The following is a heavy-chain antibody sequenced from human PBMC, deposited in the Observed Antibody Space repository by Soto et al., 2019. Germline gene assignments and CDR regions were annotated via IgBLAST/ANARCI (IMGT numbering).Heavy chain of an antibody. J-gene: IGHJ2*01. Sequence: EVQLVESGGGLVQPGGSLRLSCAASGFTFSSYWMHWVRQAPGKGLVWVSRINSDGSSTSYADSVKGRFTISRDNAKNTMYLQMNSLRAEDTAVYYCARDDSSGWYYWYIDLWGRGTLVTVSS. CDR1: GFTFSSYW. CDR2: INSDGSST. V-gene: IGHV3-74*01. CDR3: ARDDSSGWYYWYIDL. D-gene: IGHD6-19*01.